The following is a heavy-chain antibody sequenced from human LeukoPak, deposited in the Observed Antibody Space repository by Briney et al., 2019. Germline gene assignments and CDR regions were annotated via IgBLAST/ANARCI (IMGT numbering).Heavy chain of an antibody. Sequence: TSETLSLTCTVSGGSISSYYWSWIRQPARKGLEWIGRIYTSGSTNYNPSLKSRVTMSVDTSKNQFSLKLSSVTAADTAVYYCARGENAGYDSSGYYFDYWGQGTLVTVSS. D-gene: IGHD3-22*01. CDR2: IYTSGST. CDR1: GGSISSYY. J-gene: IGHJ4*02. CDR3: ARGENAGYDSSGYYFDY. V-gene: IGHV4-4*07.